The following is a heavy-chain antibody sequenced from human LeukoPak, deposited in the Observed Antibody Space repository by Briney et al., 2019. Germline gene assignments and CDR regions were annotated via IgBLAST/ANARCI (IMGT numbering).Heavy chain of an antibody. Sequence: ASVKVSCKASGYTFTSYAMHWVRQAPGQRLEWMGWINAGNGNTKYSQKFQGRVTITRDTSASTAYMELSSLRSEDTAVYYCARGVRASYNWLGPWGQGTLVTVSS. CDR1: GYTFTSYA. CDR3: ARGVRASYNWLGP. D-gene: IGHD3-16*01. V-gene: IGHV1-3*01. J-gene: IGHJ5*02. CDR2: INAGNGNT.